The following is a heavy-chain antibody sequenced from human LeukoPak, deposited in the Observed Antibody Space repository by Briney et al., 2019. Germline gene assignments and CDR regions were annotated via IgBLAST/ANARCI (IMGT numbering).Heavy chain of an antibody. J-gene: IGHJ5*02. CDR3: ARDGMATISVWFDP. V-gene: IGHV4-61*02. Sequence: PSETLSLTCTVSGGSVTSGNYYWNWIRQPAGKGLEWIGRIYTNGGANYNPSLKSRVTISVDTSKNQFSLKLSSVTAADTAVYYCARDGMATISVWFDPWGQGTLVTVSS. CDR2: IYTNGGA. D-gene: IGHD5-24*01. CDR1: GGSVTSGNYY.